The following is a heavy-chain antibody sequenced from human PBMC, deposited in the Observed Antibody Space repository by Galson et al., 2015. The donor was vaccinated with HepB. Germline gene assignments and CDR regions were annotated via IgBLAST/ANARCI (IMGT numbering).Heavy chain of an antibody. CDR1: GFTFSSYA. CDR3: ARDGVGAISHLIDY. D-gene: IGHD1-26*01. V-gene: IGHV3-30-3*01. Sequence: SLRLSCAASGFTFSSYAMHWVRQAPGKGLEWVAVISYDGSNKYYADSVKGRFTISRDNSKNTLYLQMNSLRAEDTAVYYCARDGVGAISHLIDYWGQGTLVTVSS. J-gene: IGHJ4*02. CDR2: ISYDGSNK.